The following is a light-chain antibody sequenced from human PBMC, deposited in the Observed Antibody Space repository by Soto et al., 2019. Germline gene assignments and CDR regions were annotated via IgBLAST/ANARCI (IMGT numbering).Light chain of an antibody. CDR1: SSDLAIYNY. CDR2: QVT. V-gene: IGLV2-14*01. CDR3: SSYTDSSNYV. J-gene: IGLJ1*01. Sequence: DLTKPASVSGSPGQSITISCTGTSSDLAIYNYVSWYQQQPGKAPKLMIYQVTNRPSGVSNRFSGSRSGNTASLTISGLQAEGEADYYCSSYTDSSNYVFGTGTKVTVL.